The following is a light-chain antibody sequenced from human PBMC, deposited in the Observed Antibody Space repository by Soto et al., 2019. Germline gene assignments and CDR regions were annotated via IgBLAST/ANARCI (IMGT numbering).Light chain of an antibody. CDR2: EVS. V-gene: IGLV2-14*01. J-gene: IGLJ1*01. Sequence: QSVLTQPASVSGSPGQSITISCTGTSSDIGGYNYVSWYQHHPGKAPKLMIYEVSNWPSGVSNRFSGSKSGNTASLTISGLQAEDEADYYCSSLRVFGTGTKLTVL. CDR1: SSDIGGYNY. CDR3: SSLRV.